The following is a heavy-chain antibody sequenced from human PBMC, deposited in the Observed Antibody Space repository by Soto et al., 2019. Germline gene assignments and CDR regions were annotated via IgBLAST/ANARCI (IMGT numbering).Heavy chain of an antibody. V-gene: IGHV3-43*01. CDR2: FSWDGSST. J-gene: IGHJ6*02. CDR3: AKAVGGYYYGMDV. Sequence: EVQLVESGGVVVQPGGSLRPSCAASGFTLGIYSMHWVGQAPGRGLGWVSLFSWDGSSTYYGDSVRGRFTISRDNSKNSLYLQMHSLRPEDTAVYYCAKAVGGYYYGMDVWGQGTTVSVSS. CDR1: GFTLGIYS. D-gene: IGHD3-16*01.